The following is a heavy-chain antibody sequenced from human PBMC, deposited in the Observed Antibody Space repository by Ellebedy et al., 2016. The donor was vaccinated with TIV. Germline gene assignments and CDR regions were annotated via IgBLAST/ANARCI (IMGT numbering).Heavy chain of an antibody. J-gene: IGHJ4*02. CDR3: ARGGPGSSSPHDY. Sequence: GESLKISCAASGFTFSSYGMHWVRQAPGKGPEWVAVIWYDGSNKYYADSVKGRFTISRDNSQNTLSLQMNSLRAEDTAVYYCARGGPGSSSPHDYWGQGTLVTVSS. V-gene: IGHV3-33*01. CDR1: GFTFSSYG. CDR2: IWYDGSNK. D-gene: IGHD2-2*01.